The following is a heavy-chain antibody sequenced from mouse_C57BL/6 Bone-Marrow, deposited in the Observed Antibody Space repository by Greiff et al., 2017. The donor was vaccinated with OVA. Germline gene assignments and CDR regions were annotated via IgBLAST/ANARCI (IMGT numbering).Heavy chain of an antibody. J-gene: IGHJ2*01. CDR3: TRWGGNYVNYFDY. D-gene: IGHD2-1*01. V-gene: IGHV1-15*01. Sequence: QVQLQQSGAELVRPGASVTLSCKASGYTFTDYEMHWVKQTPVHGLEWIGAIDPETGGTAYNQKFKGKAILTADKSSSTAYMELRSLTSEDSAVYYCTRWGGNYVNYFDYWGQGTTLTVAS. CDR1: GYTFTDYE. CDR2: IDPETGGT.